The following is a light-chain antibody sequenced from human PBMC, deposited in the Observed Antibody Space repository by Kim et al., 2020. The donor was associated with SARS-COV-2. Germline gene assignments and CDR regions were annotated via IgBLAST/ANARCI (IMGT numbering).Light chain of an antibody. Sequence: GQSITLSCTVTSSDIGTYNYVYWYRQYPAKAPKLIIYDVSKRPSGVSNRFSGSKSGNTASLTISGLQTEDDADYYCSSDIRSSSFGFGRGTKLTVL. CDR1: SSDIGTYNY. CDR2: DVS. V-gene: IGLV2-14*04. J-gene: IGLJ3*02. CDR3: SSDIRSSSFG.